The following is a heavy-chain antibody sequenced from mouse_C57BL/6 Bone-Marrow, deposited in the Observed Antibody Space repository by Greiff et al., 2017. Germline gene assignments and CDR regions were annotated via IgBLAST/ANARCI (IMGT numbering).Heavy chain of an antibody. CDR1: GFTFSDYY. CDR2: ISNGGGST. J-gene: IGHJ2*01. CDR3: ARRGYDYGYFDY. D-gene: IGHD2-4*01. V-gene: IGHV5-12*01. Sequence: EVQRVESGGGLVQPGGSLKLSCAASGFTFSDYYMYWVRQTPEKRLEWVAYISNGGGSTYYPATVQGRFTISRDNAKNTLYLQLSRLKSEDTAMYYCARRGYDYGYFDYWGQGTTLTVSS.